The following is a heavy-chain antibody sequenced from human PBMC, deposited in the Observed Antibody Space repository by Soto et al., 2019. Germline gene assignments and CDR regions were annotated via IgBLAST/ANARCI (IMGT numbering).Heavy chain of an antibody. Sequence: QVQLLQSGAEVKKPGSSVKVSCKASGGTLSNYAISCVRQAPGQGLEWMGGIIPILGSANYAQKCQDRVTITADESTRTTYMELSSLRSEDAAVYFCASRERVDASDVWGQGTMVTVSS. CDR1: GGTLSNYA. V-gene: IGHV1-69*01. CDR2: IIPILGSA. CDR3: ASRERVDASDV. J-gene: IGHJ3*01. D-gene: IGHD1-26*01.